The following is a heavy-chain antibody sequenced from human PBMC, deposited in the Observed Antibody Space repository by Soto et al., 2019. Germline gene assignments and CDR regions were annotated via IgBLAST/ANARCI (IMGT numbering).Heavy chain of an antibody. CDR2: IYYSGST. D-gene: IGHD2-15*01. J-gene: IGHJ4*02. CDR1: GGSISSSSYY. Sequence: SETLSLTCTVSGGSISSSSYYWGWIRQPPGKGLEWIGSIYYSGSTYYNPSLKSRVTISVDTSKNQFSLKLSSVTAADTAVYYCARHYRSHGYCSGGSCRPWYFDYWGQGTLVTVSS. CDR3: ARHYRSHGYCSGGSCRPWYFDY. V-gene: IGHV4-39*01.